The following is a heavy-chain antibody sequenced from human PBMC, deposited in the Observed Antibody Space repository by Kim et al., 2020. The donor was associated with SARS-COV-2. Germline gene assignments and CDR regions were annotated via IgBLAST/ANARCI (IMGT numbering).Heavy chain of an antibody. CDR3: ACGSGSSAFDP. V-gene: IGHV3-74*01. CDR2: INSDGSST. J-gene: IGHJ5*02. CDR1: GFTFSSYW. Sequence: GGSLRLSCAASGFTFSSYWMHWVRQAPGKGLVWVSRINSDGSSTSYADSVKGRFTISRDNAKNTLYLQMNSLRAEDTAVYYCACGSGSSAFDPWGQGTLVTVSS. D-gene: IGHD3-10*01.